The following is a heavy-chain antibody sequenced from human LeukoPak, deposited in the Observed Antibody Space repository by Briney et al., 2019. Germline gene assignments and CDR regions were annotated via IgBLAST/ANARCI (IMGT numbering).Heavy chain of an antibody. Sequence: SETLSLTCTVSGGSISSYYWSWIRQPAGKGLEWIGRIYTSGSTNYNPSLKSRLTISIDTSKNQFSLKLTSVTAADTAVYYCARQRHQLPKGYFDYWGQGTLVTVSS. CDR2: IYTSGST. CDR1: GGSISSYY. V-gene: IGHV4-4*07. D-gene: IGHD2-2*01. CDR3: ARQRHQLPKGYFDY. J-gene: IGHJ4*02.